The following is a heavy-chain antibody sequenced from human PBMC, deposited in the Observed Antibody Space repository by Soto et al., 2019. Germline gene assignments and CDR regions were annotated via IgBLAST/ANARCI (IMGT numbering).Heavy chain of an antibody. D-gene: IGHD5-18*01. CDR1: GGSISSGDYY. J-gene: IGHJ2*01. CDR2: IYYSGST. CDR3: ARESPATVGSSDTAMVTGSWYVDL. Sequence: QVQLQESGPGLVKPSQTLSLTCTVSGGSISSGDYYWSWIRQPPGKGLEWIGHIYYSGSTYYNPYLKSRVAISVDTSPTQFSLSLSSGTAADPAVYFCARESPATVGSSDTAMVTGSWYVDLWGRGTLV. V-gene: IGHV4-30-4*01.